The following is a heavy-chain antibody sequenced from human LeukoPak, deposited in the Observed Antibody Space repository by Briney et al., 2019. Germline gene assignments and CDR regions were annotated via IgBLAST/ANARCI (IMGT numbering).Heavy chain of an antibody. D-gene: IGHD3-9*01. Sequence: VGCLRLSCAASGVTFSSDLMSSVREAPGKGLGWVANIKQDGSETYYVDSVKGRFTISRDNAKNSLYLQLNSLSAEDTAVYCCATDLDWNWFDPWGEGTLVTVSS. CDR2: IKQDGSET. V-gene: IGHV3-7*01. CDR3: ATDLDWNWFDP. CDR1: GVTFSSDL. J-gene: IGHJ5*02.